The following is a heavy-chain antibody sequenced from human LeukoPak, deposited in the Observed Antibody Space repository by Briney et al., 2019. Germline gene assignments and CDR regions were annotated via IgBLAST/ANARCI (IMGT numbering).Heavy chain of an antibody. J-gene: IGHJ4*02. D-gene: IGHD3-10*01. Sequence: GGSLRLSCAASGFTFSDYYMSWIRQAPGKGLEWVSYISSSGSTIYYADSVKGRFTISRDNAKNSLYLQMNSLRAKDTAVYYCARDPRYGSGANDYWGQGTLVTVSS. CDR3: ARDPRYGSGANDY. CDR2: ISSSGSTI. V-gene: IGHV3-11*01. CDR1: GFTFSDYY.